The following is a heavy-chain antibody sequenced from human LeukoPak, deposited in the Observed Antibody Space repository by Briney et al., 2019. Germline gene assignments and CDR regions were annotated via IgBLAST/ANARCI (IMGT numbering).Heavy chain of an antibody. Sequence: GGSLKLSCAASGLTFSGSAMSWVRQAPGKGLEWVSLISGSGNSTYYADSVKGRFTISRDNSKNTLYLQMNSLRAEDTAVYYCAKVLVLVSANRYYFDYWGQGTLVTVSS. V-gene: IGHV3-23*01. J-gene: IGHJ4*02. CDR3: AKVLVLVSANRYYFDY. CDR2: ISGSGNST. D-gene: IGHD2-15*01. CDR1: GLTFSGSA.